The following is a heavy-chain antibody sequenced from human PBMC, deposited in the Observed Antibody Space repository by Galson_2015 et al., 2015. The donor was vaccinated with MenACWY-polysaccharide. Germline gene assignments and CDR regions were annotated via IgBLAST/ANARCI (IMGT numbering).Heavy chain of an antibody. J-gene: IGHJ4*02. V-gene: IGHV1-8*01. D-gene: IGHD4-17*01. CDR1: GYTFTSYD. Sequence: SVKVSCKASGYTFTSYDINWVRQATGQGLEWMGWMSPKSGYKGYAQKIQDRVTMTSDTSRSTAYMELSGLRSEDTAVYYCARVNGDIVYWGQGTLVTVSS. CDR2: MSPKSGYK. CDR3: ARVNGDIVY.